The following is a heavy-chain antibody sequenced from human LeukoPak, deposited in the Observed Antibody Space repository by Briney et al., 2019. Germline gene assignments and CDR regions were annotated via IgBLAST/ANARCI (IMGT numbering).Heavy chain of an antibody. J-gene: IGHJ4*02. Sequence: SETLSLTCAVYGGSFSGYYWSWIRQPPGKGLEWIGEINHSGSTNYNPSLKSRVTISVDTSKNQFSLKLSSVTAADTAVYYCASALYSSSSPFDYWGQGTLVTVS. V-gene: IGHV4-34*01. D-gene: IGHD6-6*01. CDR2: INHSGST. CDR1: GGSFSGYY. CDR3: ASALYSSSSPFDY.